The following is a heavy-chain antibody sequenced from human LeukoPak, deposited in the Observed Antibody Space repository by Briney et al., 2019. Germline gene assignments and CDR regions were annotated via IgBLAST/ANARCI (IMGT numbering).Heavy chain of an antibody. CDR1: GYTFTGYY. Sequence: ASVKVSCKASGYTFTGYYMHWVRQAPGQGLEWMGWINPNSGGTNYAQKFQGRVTMTRDTSISTAYMELSRLRSDDTAVYYCATLTPRDNYYYYYMDVWGKGTTVTVSS. CDR2: INPNSGGT. V-gene: IGHV1-2*02. CDR3: ATLTPRDNYYYYYMDV. J-gene: IGHJ6*03. D-gene: IGHD1-14*01.